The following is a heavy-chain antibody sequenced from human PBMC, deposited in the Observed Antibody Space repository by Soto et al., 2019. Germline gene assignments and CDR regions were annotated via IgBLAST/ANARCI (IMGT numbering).Heavy chain of an antibody. V-gene: IGHV3-53*01. CDR3: ARGHGGELLGAFDI. Sequence: PGGSLRLSCAASGFTVSSNYMSWVRQAPGKGLEWVSVIYSGGSTYYADSVKGRFTISRDNSKNTLYLQMNSLRAEDTAVYYCARGHGGELLGAFDIWGQGTMVTVSS. CDR1: GFTVSSNY. J-gene: IGHJ3*02. D-gene: IGHD1-26*01. CDR2: IYSGGST.